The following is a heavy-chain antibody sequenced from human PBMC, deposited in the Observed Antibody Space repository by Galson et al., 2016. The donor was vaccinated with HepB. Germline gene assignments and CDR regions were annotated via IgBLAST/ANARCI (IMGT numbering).Heavy chain of an antibody. CDR3: ARDSLDCDGDCYEP. J-gene: IGHJ5*02. CDR2: IKRDGSEM. V-gene: IGHV3-7*01. D-gene: IGHD2-21*01. CDR1: RFSFSNYW. Sequence: SLRLSCAASRFSFSNYWMRWIRQAPGKGLEWVAKIKRDGSEMFYLDSVKGRFTISRDNAKNSSYLQMNSLRLEDTAVYYCARDSLDCDGDCYEPWGQGTLVTVSS.